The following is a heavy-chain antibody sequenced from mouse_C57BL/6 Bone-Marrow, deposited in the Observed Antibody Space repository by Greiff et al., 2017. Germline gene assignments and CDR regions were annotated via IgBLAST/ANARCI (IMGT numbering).Heavy chain of an antibody. CDR3: ARYDGYFWFAY. Sequence: VQLKESGPELVKPGASVKIPCKASGYTFTDYNMDWVKQSHGKSLAWIGDINPNNGGTIYNQKFKGTATLTVDKSSSTAYMELLSLTSEDTAVYSCARYDGYFWFAYWGQGTLVTVSA. CDR2: INPNNGGT. J-gene: IGHJ3*01. D-gene: IGHD2-3*01. V-gene: IGHV1-18*01. CDR1: GYTFTDYN.